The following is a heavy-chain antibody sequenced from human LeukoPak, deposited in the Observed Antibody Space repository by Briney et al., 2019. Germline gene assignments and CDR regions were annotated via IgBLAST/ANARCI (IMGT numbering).Heavy chain of an antibody. Sequence: GASVKVSCKASGYTFTGYYMHWVRQAPGQGLEWMGWINPNSGGTNYAQKFQGRVTMTRDTSISTAYMELSRLRSDDTAVYYCARGPTTVVYAIKDMYWFDPWGQGTLVTVSS. CDR2: INPNSGGT. CDR3: ARGPTTVVYAIKDMYWFDP. D-gene: IGHD2-8*02. V-gene: IGHV1-2*02. J-gene: IGHJ5*02. CDR1: GYTFTGYY.